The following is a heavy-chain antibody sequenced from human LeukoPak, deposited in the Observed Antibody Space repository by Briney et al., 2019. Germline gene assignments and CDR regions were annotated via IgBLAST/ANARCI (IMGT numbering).Heavy chain of an antibody. J-gene: IGHJ3*02. D-gene: IGHD1-26*01. Sequence: NSSETLSLTCTLSAAPITSYYWSWIRKPPGRGLEWIGYIYYSGSTNYNPSLKSRVAISVDTSKNQVSLRLSSVTAADTAVYYCARGGSIVGATPHDAFDIWGQGTVVTVS. CDR2: IYYSGST. V-gene: IGHV4-59*01. CDR1: AAPITSYY. CDR3: ARGGSIVGATPHDAFDI.